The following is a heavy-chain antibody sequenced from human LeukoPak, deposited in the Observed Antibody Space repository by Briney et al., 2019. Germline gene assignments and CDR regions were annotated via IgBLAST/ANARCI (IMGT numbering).Heavy chain of an antibody. CDR1: GGSISSGGYY. J-gene: IGHJ6*03. CDR2: IYYSGST. V-gene: IGHV4-31*03. D-gene: IGHD2-2*01. Sequence: SQTLSLTCTVSGGSISSGGYYWSWIRQHPGKGLEWIGYIYYSGSTYYNPSLKSRVTISVDTSKNQFSLKLSSVTAADTAVYYCGRESQVVPAAIYYYYYMDVWGKGTTVTVSS. CDR3: GRESQVVPAAIYYYYYMDV.